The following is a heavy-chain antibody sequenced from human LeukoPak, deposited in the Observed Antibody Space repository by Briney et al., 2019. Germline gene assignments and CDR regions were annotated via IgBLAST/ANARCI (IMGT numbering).Heavy chain of an antibody. Sequence: SETLSLTCTVSGGSISSYYWSWIRQPPGKGLEWIGYIYYSGSTNYNPSLKSRVTISVDTSKNQFSLKLSSVTAADTAVYYCARDSSGYYYVYAFDIWGQGTMVTVSS. CDR3: ARDSSGYYYVYAFDI. V-gene: IGHV4-59*12. CDR1: GGSISSYY. CDR2: IYYSGST. D-gene: IGHD3-22*01. J-gene: IGHJ3*02.